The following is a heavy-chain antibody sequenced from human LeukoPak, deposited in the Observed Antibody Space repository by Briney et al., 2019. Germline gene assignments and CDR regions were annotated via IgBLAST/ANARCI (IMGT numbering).Heavy chain of an antibody. D-gene: IGHD6-13*01. CDR1: GFTVSSNY. Sequence: PGGSLRLSCAASGFTVSSNYMSWVRQAPGKGLEWVSVIYSGGSTYYADSVKGRFTISRDNSKNTLYLQMNSLRAEDTAVYYCAGGRDGAAAATGYFDYWGQGTLVTVSS. V-gene: IGHV3-53*01. CDR2: IYSGGST. J-gene: IGHJ4*02. CDR3: AGGRDGAAAATGYFDY.